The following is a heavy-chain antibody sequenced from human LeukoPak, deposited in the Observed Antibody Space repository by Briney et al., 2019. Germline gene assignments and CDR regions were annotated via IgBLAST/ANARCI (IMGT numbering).Heavy chain of an antibody. CDR1: RFTFSSYG. V-gene: IGHV3-30*02. J-gene: IGHJ1*01. D-gene: IGHD6-19*01. CDR2: IRFDGSNK. CDR3: ATAFIAVAGANFQH. Sequence: GGSLRLSCAASRFTFSSYGVHWVRQAPGKGLEWVAFIRFDGSNKYYADSVKGRFTISRDNSKNTLYLQMNSLRPEDTAVYYCATAFIAVAGANFQHWGRGTLVTVSS.